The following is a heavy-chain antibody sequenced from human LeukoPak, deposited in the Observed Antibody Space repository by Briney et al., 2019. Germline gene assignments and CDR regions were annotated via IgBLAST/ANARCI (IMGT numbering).Heavy chain of an antibody. CDR2: INTNTGNP. CDR3: AREVGGSYYEGLVFDY. D-gene: IGHD1-26*01. CDR1: GNTFTSYA. Sequence: AASVKVSCKASGNTFTSYAMNWVRQAPGQGLEWMGWINTNTGNPTYAQGFTGRFVFSLDTSVSTAYLQISSLKAEDTAVYYCAREVGGSYYEGLVFDYWGQGTLVTVSS. J-gene: IGHJ4*02. V-gene: IGHV7-4-1*02.